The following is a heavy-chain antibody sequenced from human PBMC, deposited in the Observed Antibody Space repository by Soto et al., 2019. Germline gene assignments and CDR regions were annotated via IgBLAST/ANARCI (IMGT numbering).Heavy chain of an antibody. CDR1: GFSVTSNY. J-gene: IGHJ4*02. Sequence: GGSLRLSCAASGFSVTSNYMTWVRQAPGKGLECVSVIYAGGNTYYPDSVKGRFTISSDNSKNTLFLQMNNLRAEDTAVYYCARVTAFYDILTSSYALNYFDYWGQGTRVTVSS. V-gene: IGHV3-53*01. D-gene: IGHD3-9*01. CDR3: ARVTAFYDILTSSYALNYFDY. CDR2: IYAGGNT.